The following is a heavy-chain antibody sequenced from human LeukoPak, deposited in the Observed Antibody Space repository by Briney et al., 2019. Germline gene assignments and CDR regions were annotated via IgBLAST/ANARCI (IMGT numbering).Heavy chain of an antibody. V-gene: IGHV3-23*01. CDR3: TAENFLYAFDI. D-gene: IGHD1-7*01. J-gene: IGHJ3*02. Sequence: PGGSLSLSCAASGFTFTSYALSWVRQAPGKGLEWVSAISGSGDSAYYESTYYAVSVKGRFTISRDNSKNMLYLQMNSLKTEDTAVYYCTAENFLYAFDIWGQGTMVTVSS. CDR2: ISGSGDSAYYEST. CDR1: GFTFTSYA.